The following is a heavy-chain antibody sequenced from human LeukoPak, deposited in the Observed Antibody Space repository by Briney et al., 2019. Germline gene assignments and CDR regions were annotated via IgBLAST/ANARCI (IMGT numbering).Heavy chain of an antibody. D-gene: IGHD7-27*01. J-gene: IGHJ3*02. CDR2: IKQDGSEK. V-gene: IGHV3-7*01. Sequence: GGSLRLSCAASGFTISSYWMSWVRQAPGKGLEWVANIKQDGSEKYYVDSVKGRFTISRDNAKNSLYLQMNSLRAEDTAVYYCARGSGLDIWGQGTMVTVSS. CDR3: ARGSGLDI. CDR1: GFTISSYW.